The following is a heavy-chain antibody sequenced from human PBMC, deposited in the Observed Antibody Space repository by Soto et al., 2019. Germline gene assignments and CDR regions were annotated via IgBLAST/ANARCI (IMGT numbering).Heavy chain of an antibody. CDR3: GKDIRPGSIDY. CDR2: IWSHGTDQ. Sequence: GGSLRLSCAASGYSITIHGMHWVRQAPGKGLEWVALIWSHGTDQYYADSVRGRFTVSRDTSTNTVFLQMHSLRADDTATYYCGKDIRPGSIDYWGQGT. D-gene: IGHD1-1*01. V-gene: IGHV3-33*02. J-gene: IGHJ4*02. CDR1: GYSITIHG.